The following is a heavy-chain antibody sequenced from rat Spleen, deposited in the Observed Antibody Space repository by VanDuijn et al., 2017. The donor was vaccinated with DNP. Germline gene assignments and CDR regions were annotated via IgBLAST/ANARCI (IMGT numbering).Heavy chain of an antibody. J-gene: IGHJ2*01. CDR1: GFTFSDYY. Sequence: EVQLVESGGGLVQPGRSLKLSCAASGFTFSDYYMAWVRQAPTKGLEWVASISVGGDNTYRGDSVKGRFTISRDNAISTLYLQVDSLRSEDTATYYCARLLAGRSYYFDYWGQGVMVTVSS. V-gene: IGHV5-25*01. CDR2: ISVGGDNT. D-gene: IGHD2-7*01. CDR3: ARLLAGRSYYFDY.